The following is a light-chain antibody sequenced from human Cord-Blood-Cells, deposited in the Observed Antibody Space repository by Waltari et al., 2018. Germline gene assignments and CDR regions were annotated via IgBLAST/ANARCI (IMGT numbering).Light chain of an antibody. CDR3: QQSYSTRLS. Sequence: IQMTQSPSSLSESVGYRATITGRASKSISSYLNWYQQKPGKAPKLLLYAASSLQSGVPSRLSGSGSGTDVTVTISSLQPEGFATDYCQQSYSTRLSVGGGAKVE. CDR2: AAS. V-gene: IGKV1-39*01. J-gene: IGKJ4*01. CDR1: KSISSY.